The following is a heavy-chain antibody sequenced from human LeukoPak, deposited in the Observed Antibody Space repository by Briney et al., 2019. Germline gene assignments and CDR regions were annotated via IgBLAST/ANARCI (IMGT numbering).Heavy chain of an antibody. D-gene: IGHD2-15*01. CDR1: GGSVSSGSYY. Sequence: SETLSLTCTVSGGSVSSGSYYWSWIRQPPGKGLEWIGYIYYSGSTNYNPSLKSRVTISVDTSKNQFSLKLSSVTAADTAVYYCARVGQKYCSGGSCYINWGQGTLVTVSS. CDR2: IYYSGST. J-gene: IGHJ4*02. V-gene: IGHV4-61*01. CDR3: ARVGQKYCSGGSCYIN.